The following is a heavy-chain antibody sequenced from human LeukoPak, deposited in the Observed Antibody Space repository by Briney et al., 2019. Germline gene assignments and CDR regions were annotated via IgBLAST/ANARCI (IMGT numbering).Heavy chain of an antibody. Sequence: GGSLRLSCAASGFTFSSYGMSWVRQAPGKGLEWVSAISGSGGSTYYADSVKGRFTISRDNSKNTLYLQMNSLRAEDTAVYYCAKDSSSGRINWFDPWGQGTLVTVSS. CDR2: ISGSGGST. J-gene: IGHJ5*02. CDR3: AKDSSSGRINWFDP. D-gene: IGHD6-19*01. V-gene: IGHV3-23*01. CDR1: GFTFSSYG.